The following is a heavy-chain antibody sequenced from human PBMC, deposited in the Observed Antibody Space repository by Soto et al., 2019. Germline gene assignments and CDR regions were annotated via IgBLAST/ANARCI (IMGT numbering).Heavy chain of an antibody. J-gene: IGHJ6*02. CDR3: ASLGAYYDFLPPPNKLYYYYGMDV. D-gene: IGHD3-3*01. CDR2: IYPGDSDT. CDR1: GYSFTSYW. Sequence: GESLKISCKGSGYSFTSYWIGWVRQMPGKGLEWMGIIYPGDSDTRYSPSFQGQVTISADKSISTAYLQWSSLKASDTAMYYCASLGAYYDFLPPPNKLYYYYGMDVWGQGTTVTVSS. V-gene: IGHV5-51*01.